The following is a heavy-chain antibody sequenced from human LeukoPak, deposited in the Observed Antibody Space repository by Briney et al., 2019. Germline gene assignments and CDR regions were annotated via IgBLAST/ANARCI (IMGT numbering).Heavy chain of an antibody. J-gene: IGHJ6*03. Sequence: GGSLRLSCAASGFTFSSYAMSCVRQAPGKGLEWVSAISGSGGSTYYADSVKGRFTISRDNSKNTLYLQMNSLRAEDTAVYYCAKDTDYGDYRLGIYYYYYMDVWGKGTTVTVSS. CDR3: AKDTDYGDYRLGIYYYYYMDV. D-gene: IGHD4-17*01. CDR2: ISGSGGST. CDR1: GFTFSSYA. V-gene: IGHV3-23*01.